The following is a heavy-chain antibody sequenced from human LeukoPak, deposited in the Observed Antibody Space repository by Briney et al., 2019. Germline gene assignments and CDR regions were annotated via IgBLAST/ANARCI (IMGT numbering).Heavy chain of an antibody. V-gene: IGHV3-48*03. Sequence: GGSLRLSCAASGFTFSSYEMKWVRQAPGKGLEWVSYISSSGSTVYYADSVKGRFTISRDNAKNSLYLQMNSLRDEDTAVYYCARGSPNLFDYWGQGTLVTVSS. CDR2: ISSSGSTV. D-gene: IGHD1-14*01. CDR1: GFTFSSYE. CDR3: ARGSPNLFDY. J-gene: IGHJ4*02.